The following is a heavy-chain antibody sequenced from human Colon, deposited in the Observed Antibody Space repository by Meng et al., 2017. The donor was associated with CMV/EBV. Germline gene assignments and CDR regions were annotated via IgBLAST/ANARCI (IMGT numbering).Heavy chain of an antibody. J-gene: IGHJ4*02. CDR2: FNSDGSDT. D-gene: IGHD3-3*01. CDR1: GFSLSGYW. Sequence: GEPLKISCAASGFSLSGYWMHWVRQAPGKGLVWVACFNSDGSDTRYADSVTGRFTISRYNAKNTLYLQMNSLRLEDTDVYYCARLKSEEEDHWGQGTMVTVSS. CDR3: ARLKSEEEDH. V-gene: IGHV3-74*01.